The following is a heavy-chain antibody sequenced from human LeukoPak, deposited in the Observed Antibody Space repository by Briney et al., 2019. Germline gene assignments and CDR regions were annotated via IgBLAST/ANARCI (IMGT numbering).Heavy chain of an antibody. D-gene: IGHD4-17*01. Sequence: PSETLSLTCTVSGGSLSSSSYYWAWIRQPPGKGLEWIGSIYYSRSTYYNPSVKCRVTISVDTSKNQCSLKLSSVTAADTAVYYCARVPTVTFFDYWGQGTLVTVSS. CDR3: ARVPTVTFFDY. CDR2: IYYSRST. J-gene: IGHJ4*02. V-gene: IGHV4-39*01. CDR1: GGSLSSSSYY.